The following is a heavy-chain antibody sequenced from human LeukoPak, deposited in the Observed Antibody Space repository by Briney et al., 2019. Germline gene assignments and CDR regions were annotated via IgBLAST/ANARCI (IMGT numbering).Heavy chain of an antibody. Sequence: GGSLRLSCAGSGFTFSSYEMNWVRQAPGRGLEWVSFITSSGSDIYYADSVRGRFATSRDNAKDSLYLQMNSLRVEDTAVYYCVTGTYRSFHYYYMDVWGKGTTVTVS. D-gene: IGHD1-26*01. CDR2: ITSSGSDI. V-gene: IGHV3-48*03. J-gene: IGHJ6*03. CDR1: GFTFSSYE. CDR3: VTGTYRSFHYYYMDV.